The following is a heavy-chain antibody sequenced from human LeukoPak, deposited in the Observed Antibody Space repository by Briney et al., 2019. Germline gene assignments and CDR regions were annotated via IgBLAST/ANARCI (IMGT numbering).Heavy chain of an antibody. V-gene: IGHV3-33*01. Sequence: PGGSLRLSCAASGFTFSSYGMHWVRQAPGKGLEWVAVIWYDGSSKYYADSVKGRFTISRDNSKNTLYLQMNSLRAEDTAVYYCARDRYSGTIGLFDYWGQGTLVTVSS. CDR2: IWYDGSSK. CDR1: GFTFSSYG. D-gene: IGHD1-26*01. CDR3: ARDRYSGTIGLFDY. J-gene: IGHJ4*02.